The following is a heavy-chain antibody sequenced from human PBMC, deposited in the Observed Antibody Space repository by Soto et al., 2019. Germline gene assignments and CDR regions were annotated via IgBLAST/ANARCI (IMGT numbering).Heavy chain of an antibody. CDR2: INHSGST. J-gene: IGHJ5*02. CDR1: GGSFSGYY. Sequence: PSETLSLTCAVYGGSFSGYYWSCIRQPPGKGLEWIGEINHSGSTNYNPSLKSRVTISVDTSKNQFSLKLSSVTAADTAVYYCARGQQHPLIACFAPWGQVTLVTVSS. V-gene: IGHV4-34*01. D-gene: IGHD2-21*01. CDR3: ARGQQHPLIACFAP.